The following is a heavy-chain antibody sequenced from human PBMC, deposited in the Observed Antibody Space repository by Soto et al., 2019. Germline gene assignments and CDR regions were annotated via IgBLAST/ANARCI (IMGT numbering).Heavy chain of an antibody. CDR2: IVVGSGNT. CDR3: AADVPAPRINMNPSDWYFYV. J-gene: IGHJ2*01. D-gene: IGHD3-22*01. V-gene: IGHV1-58*01. Sequence: GASVKVSCKASGFTFTRSAFQWVRQARGQRLEWIGWIVVGSGNTDNAQKFQERVSITRDTSTSTVYMELSSLRSEDTAVYYCAADVPAPRINMNPSDWYFYVWGRGTLV. CDR1: GFTFTRSA.